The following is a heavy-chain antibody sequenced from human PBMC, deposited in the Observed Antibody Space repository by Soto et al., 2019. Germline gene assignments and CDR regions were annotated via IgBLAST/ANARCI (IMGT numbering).Heavy chain of an antibody. D-gene: IGHD3-22*01. V-gene: IGHV3-33*01. Sequence: GGSLRLSCAASEFIFSDYGMHWVRQAPGKGLEWVAVICSDGSNEHYGDSVKGRFTISRDNSKNTLYLQMNSLRAEDTAVYYCARDDSNLGNAFDMWGQGTLVTV. CDR2: ICSDGSNE. CDR3: ARDDSNLGNAFDM. J-gene: IGHJ3*02. CDR1: EFIFSDYG.